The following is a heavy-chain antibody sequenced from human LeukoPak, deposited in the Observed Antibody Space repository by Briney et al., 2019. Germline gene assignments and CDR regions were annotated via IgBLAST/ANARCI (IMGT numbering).Heavy chain of an antibody. D-gene: IGHD1-7*01. CDR1: GYTFTGYY. V-gene: IGHV1-18*04. J-gene: IGHJ6*03. CDR3: ARELELRYYYMDV. Sequence: ASVKVSCKASGYTFTGYYMHWVRQAPGQGLEWMGWISAYNGNTNYAQKLQGRVTMTTDTSTSTAYMELRSLRSDDTAVYYCARELELRYYYMDVWGKGTTVTVSS. CDR2: ISAYNGNT.